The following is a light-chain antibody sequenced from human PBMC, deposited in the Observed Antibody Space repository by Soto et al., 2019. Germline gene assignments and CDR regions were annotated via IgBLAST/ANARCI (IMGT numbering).Light chain of an antibody. CDR3: SSYTSSSTLYV. Sequence: LTQPASVSGSPGQSITISCTGTSSDVGSYNYVSWYQQYPGKAPKLIIYEVTNRPSGVSNRFSGSKSGNTASLTISGLQAEDEADYYCSSYTSSSTLYVFATGTKVTVL. J-gene: IGLJ1*01. CDR2: EVT. V-gene: IGLV2-14*01. CDR1: SSDVGSYNY.